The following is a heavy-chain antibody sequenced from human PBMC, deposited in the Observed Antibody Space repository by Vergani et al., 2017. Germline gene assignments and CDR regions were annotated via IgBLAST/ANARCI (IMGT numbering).Heavy chain of an antibody. D-gene: IGHD3-3*01. Sequence: EVQLVEFGGGLVQPGGSLRLSCAASGFTVSSNYMSWVRQAPGKGLEWVSVIYSGGSTYYADSVKGRFTISRDNSKNTLYLQMNSLRAEDTAVYYCARDESGYDFWSGYYTADYWGQGTLVTVSS. CDR3: ARDESGYDFWSGYYTADY. J-gene: IGHJ4*02. CDR1: GFTVSSNY. V-gene: IGHV3-66*01. CDR2: IYSGGST.